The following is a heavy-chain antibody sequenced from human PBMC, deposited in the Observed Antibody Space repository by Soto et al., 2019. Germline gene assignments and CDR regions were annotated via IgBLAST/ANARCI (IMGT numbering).Heavy chain of an antibody. CDR2: FYPGDSDT. D-gene: IGHD3-22*01. J-gene: IGHJ3*01. CDR1: GYIFTSYW. CDR3: ARRYYYDSSGPLGAFDV. V-gene: IGHV5-51*01. Sequence: GESLKISGKVSGYIFTSYWIGWVRQMPGKGLEWMVIFYPGDSDTRYSPSFQGQVTISADKSISTAYLQLSSLKASDTAMYYCARRYYYDSSGPLGAFDVWGQGTMVTVSS.